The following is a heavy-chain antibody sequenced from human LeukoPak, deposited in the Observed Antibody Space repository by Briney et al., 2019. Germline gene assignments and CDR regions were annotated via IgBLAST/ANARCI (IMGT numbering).Heavy chain of an antibody. CDR1: GGTFSSYA. CDR3: ARAATGITGSYLDY. CDR2: IIPIFGTA. D-gene: IGHD1-20*01. J-gene: IGHJ4*02. V-gene: IGHV1-69*13. Sequence: GASVKVSCKASGGTFSSYAISWVRQAPGQGLEWMGGIIPIFGTANYAQKFQGRVTITADESTSTAYMELSSLRSEDTALYYCARAATGITGSYLDYWGQGTLVTVSS.